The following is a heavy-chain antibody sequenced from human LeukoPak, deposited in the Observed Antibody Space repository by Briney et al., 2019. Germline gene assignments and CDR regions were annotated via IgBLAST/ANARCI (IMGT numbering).Heavy chain of an antibody. CDR2: IYYSGST. Sequence: ASETLSLTCTVSGGSISSYYWSWIRQPPGKGLEWIGYIYYSGSTNYNPSLKSRVTISVDTSKNQFSLKLSSVTAADTAVYYCARVSYSSSWYVDYWGQGTLSPSPQ. CDR1: GGSISSYY. J-gene: IGHJ4*02. D-gene: IGHD6-13*01. CDR3: ARVSYSSSWYVDY. V-gene: IGHV4-59*01.